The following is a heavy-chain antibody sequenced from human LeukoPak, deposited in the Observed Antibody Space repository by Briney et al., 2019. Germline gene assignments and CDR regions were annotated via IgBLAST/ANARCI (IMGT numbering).Heavy chain of an antibody. CDR3: AREGRDYVDY. D-gene: IGHD5-24*01. CDR2: ISSSSSTI. V-gene: IGHV3-48*01. J-gene: IGHJ4*02. CDR1: GFTFSSYT. Sequence: GGSLRLSCAASGFTFSSYTMNWVRQAPGKGLEWVSHISSSSSTIYYAESARGRFTISRDNAKNSLYLQMNSLRAEDTAVYYCAREGRDYVDYWGQGTLVTVSS.